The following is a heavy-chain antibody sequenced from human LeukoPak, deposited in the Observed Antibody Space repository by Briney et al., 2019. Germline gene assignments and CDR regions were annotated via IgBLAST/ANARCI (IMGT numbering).Heavy chain of an antibody. Sequence: GESLKISCKGAGYSFTNYWIGWVRQMPGKGLEWMGIIYPGDSDTRYSPSFQGQVTISADKSISTAYLQWSRLKASDTAMYYCAGPTSYCGGDCLLSWGQGTLVTVSS. V-gene: IGHV5-51*01. CDR1: GYSFTNYW. CDR3: AGPTSYCGGDCLLS. CDR2: IYPGDSDT. D-gene: IGHD2-21*02. J-gene: IGHJ5*02.